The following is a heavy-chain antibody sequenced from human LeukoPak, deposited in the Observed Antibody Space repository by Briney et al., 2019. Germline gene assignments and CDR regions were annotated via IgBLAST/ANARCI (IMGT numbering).Heavy chain of an antibody. J-gene: IGHJ6*02. D-gene: IGHD1-26*01. CDR1: GGSIRTDGSY. V-gene: IGHV4-39*02. CDR3: ARLFTRAWEYRYGMDV. CDR2: IYIDGIT. Sequence: SETLSLTCTVSGGSIRTDGSYWAWIRQPPGKGLEWIGSIYIDGITHYNSSLQSRVTLSIDTSKNHFPLRLTSVTAADTAVFYCARLFTRAWEYRYGMDVWGQGTAVTVSS.